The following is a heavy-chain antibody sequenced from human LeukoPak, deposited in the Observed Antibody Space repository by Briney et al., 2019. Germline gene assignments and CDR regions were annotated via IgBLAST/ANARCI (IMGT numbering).Heavy chain of an antibody. CDR2: INPSGGST. J-gene: IGHJ3*02. CDR3: AKEGALRFLEWFPTGGYAFDI. CDR1: GYTFTSYY. D-gene: IGHD3-3*01. Sequence: ASVKVSCKASGYTFTSYYMHWVRQAPGQGLEWMGIINPSGGSTSYAQKFQGRVTMTRDTSTSTVYMELSSLRSEDTAVYYCAKEGALRFLEWFPTGGYAFDIWGQGTMVTVSS. V-gene: IGHV1-46*01.